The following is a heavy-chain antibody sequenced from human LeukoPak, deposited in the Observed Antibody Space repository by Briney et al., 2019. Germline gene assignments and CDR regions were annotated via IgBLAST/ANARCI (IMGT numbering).Heavy chain of an antibody. Sequence: SETLSLTCTVSGGSISSSSYYWGWIRQPPGKGLEWIGSIYYSGSTYYNPSLKSRVTISVDTSKNQFSLKLSSVTAADTAVYYCARSPGNYDSSGYCLGYYYYYMDVWGKGTTVTVSS. CDR1: GGSISSSSYY. CDR2: IYYSGST. V-gene: IGHV4-39*07. J-gene: IGHJ6*03. D-gene: IGHD3-22*01. CDR3: ARSPGNYDSSGYCLGYYYYYMDV.